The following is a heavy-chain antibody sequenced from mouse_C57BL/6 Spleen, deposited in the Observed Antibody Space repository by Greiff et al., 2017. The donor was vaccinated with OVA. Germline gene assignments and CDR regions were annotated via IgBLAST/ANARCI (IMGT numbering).Heavy chain of an antibody. CDR3: ARRIYYGSSRYYAMDY. V-gene: IGHV1-81*01. CDR1: GYTFTSYG. Sequence: VKLQESGAELARPGASVKLSCKASGYTFTSYGISWVKQRTGQGLEWIGEIYPRSGNTYYNEKFKGKATLTADKSSSTAYMELRSLTSEDSAVYFCARRIYYGSSRYYAMDYWGQGTSVTVSS. D-gene: IGHD1-1*01. J-gene: IGHJ4*01. CDR2: IYPRSGNT.